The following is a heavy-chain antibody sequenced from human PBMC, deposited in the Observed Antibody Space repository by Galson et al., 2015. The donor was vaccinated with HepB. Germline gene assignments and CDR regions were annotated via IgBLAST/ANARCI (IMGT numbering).Heavy chain of an antibody. CDR2: TYYRSKWYN. J-gene: IGHJ6*02. CDR3: AREVRSSWYTYYYYGMDV. Sequence: CAISGDSVSSNSAAWNWIRQSPSRGLEWLGRTYYRSKWYNDYAVSVKSRITINPDTSKNQFSLQLNSVTPEDTAVYYCAREVRSSWYTYYYYGMDVWGQGTTVTVSS. V-gene: IGHV6-1*01. CDR1: GDSVSSNSAA. D-gene: IGHD6-13*01.